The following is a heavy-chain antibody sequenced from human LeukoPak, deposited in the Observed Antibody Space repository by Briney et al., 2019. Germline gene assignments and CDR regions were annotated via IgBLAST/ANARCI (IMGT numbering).Heavy chain of an antibody. D-gene: IGHD1-1*01. Sequence: GGSLRLSCAASGFTFSSYGMHWVRQAPGKGLEWVAFIRYDGSNKYYADSVKGRFTISRDNSKNTLYLQMNSLRAEDTAVYHCAKDRVVERKKYFGYWGQGTLVTVSS. CDR3: AKDRVVERKKYFGY. V-gene: IGHV3-30*02. J-gene: IGHJ4*02. CDR1: GFTFSSYG. CDR2: IRYDGSNK.